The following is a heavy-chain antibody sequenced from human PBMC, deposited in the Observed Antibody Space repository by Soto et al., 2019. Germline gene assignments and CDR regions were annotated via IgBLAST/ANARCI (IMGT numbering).Heavy chain of an antibody. D-gene: IGHD3-22*01. CDR1: GFTFSSYA. J-gene: IGHJ4*02. CDR3: AREKYYYDSSGYYYFDY. V-gene: IGHV3-23*01. Sequence: GGSLRLSCAASGFTFSSYAMSWVRQAPGKGLEWVSAISGSGGSTYYADSVKGRFTISRDNSKNTLYLQMNSLRAEDTAVYYCAREKYYYDSSGYYYFDYWGQGTLVTVSS. CDR2: ISGSGGST.